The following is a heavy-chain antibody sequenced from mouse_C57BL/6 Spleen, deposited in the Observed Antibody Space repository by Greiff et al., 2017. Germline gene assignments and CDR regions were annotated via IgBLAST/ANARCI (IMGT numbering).Heavy chain of an antibody. CDR3: ARPNWGNAMDY. D-gene: IGHD4-1*01. CDR2: IYPGDGDT. CDR1: GYAFSSYW. V-gene: IGHV1-80*01. Sequence: QVQLQQSGAELVKPGASVKISCKASGYAFSSYWMNWVKQRPGKGLEWIGQIYPGDGDTNYNGKFKGKATLTADKSSSTAYMQLSSLTSEDSAVYFCARPNWGNAMDYWGQGTSVTVSS. J-gene: IGHJ4*01.